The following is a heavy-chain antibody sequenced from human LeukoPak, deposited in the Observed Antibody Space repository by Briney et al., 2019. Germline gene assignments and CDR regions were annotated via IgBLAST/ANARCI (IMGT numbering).Heavy chain of an antibody. V-gene: IGHV1-8*01. CDR3: ARGHAYYDSLTGYSIYALDA. D-gene: IGHD3-9*01. CDR1: GDTFTTYD. Sequence: ASVKVSCTASGDTFTTYDINWVRQATGQGLEWLGWMNPNSGNTDYAQTFQGRVTMTRDTSINTAYMEVSSLRSEDSAVYYCARGHAYYDSLTGYSIYALDAWGQGTTVTVSS. CDR2: MNPNSGNT. J-gene: IGHJ6*02.